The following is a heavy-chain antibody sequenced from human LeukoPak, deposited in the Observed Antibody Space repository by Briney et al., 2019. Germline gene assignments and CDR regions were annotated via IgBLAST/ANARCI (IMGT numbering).Heavy chain of an antibody. J-gene: IGHJ4*02. V-gene: IGHV4-59*01. Sequence: SETLSLTCTVSGGSISSYYWSWIRQPPGKGLEWIGYIYYSGSTNYNPSLKSRVTISVDTSKNQFSLKLSSVTAADTAVYYCARGPGITISGVVILDPQFDYWGQGTLVTVSS. D-gene: IGHD3-3*01. CDR3: ARGPGITISGVVILDPQFDY. CDR2: IYYSGST. CDR1: GGSISSYY.